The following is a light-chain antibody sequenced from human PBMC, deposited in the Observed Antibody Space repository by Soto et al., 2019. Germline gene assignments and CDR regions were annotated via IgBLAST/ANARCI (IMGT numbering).Light chain of an antibody. CDR2: LEGSGSY. V-gene: IGLV4-60*03. CDR3: ETWDSNTHRV. CDR1: SGHSSYI. J-gene: IGLJ1*01. Sequence: QLVLTQSSSASASLGSSVKLTCTLSSGHSSYIIAWHQQQPGKAPRYLMKLEGSGSYNKGSGVPDRFSGSSSGADRYLTISNLQSEDEDDYYCETWDSNTHRVFGTGTKLTVL.